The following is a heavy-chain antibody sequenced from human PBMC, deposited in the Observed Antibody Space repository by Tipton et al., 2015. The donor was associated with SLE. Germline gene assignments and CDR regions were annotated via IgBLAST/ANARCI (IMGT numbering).Heavy chain of an antibody. CDR2: IYSGGST. J-gene: IGHJ2*01. CDR1: GFTVSSNY. V-gene: IGHV3-53*05. D-gene: IGHD2/OR15-2a*01. Sequence: SLRLSCAASGFTVSSNYMSWVRQAPGKGLEWVSVIYSGGSTYYADSVKGRFTISRDNSKNTLYLQMNSLRAEVTAVYYCARDYMRGYRYFDLWCRGTLVTVSA. CDR3: ARDYMRGYRYFDL.